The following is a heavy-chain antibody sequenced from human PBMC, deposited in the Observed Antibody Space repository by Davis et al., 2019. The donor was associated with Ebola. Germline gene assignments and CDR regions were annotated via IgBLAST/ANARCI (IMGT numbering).Heavy chain of an antibody. CDR3: ARVAYYYDSSGYNRGAFDI. CDR1: GGSISSYY. J-gene: IGHJ3*02. D-gene: IGHD3-22*01. CDR2: INYSGIT. Sequence: MPGGSLRLSCTVSGGSISSYYWSWIRQPPGKGLEWIGYINYSGITNYNPSLKSRVTISVDPSKNQFSLKLSSVTAADTAVYYCARVAYYYDSSGYNRGAFDIWGQGTMVTVSS. V-gene: IGHV4-59*01.